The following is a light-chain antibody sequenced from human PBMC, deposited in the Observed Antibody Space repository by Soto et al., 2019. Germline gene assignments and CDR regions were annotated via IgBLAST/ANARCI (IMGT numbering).Light chain of an antibody. CDR3: SSFRSGSTPYV. Sequence: QSALTQPASVSGSPGQSITISCTGTSSDVGGYKYVSWYQQHPGKAPKLMLYEVSNRPSGVSDRFSGSKSGNTASLTISGLQAEDEADYYCSSFRSGSTPYVFGTGTKLTVL. V-gene: IGLV2-14*01. J-gene: IGLJ1*01. CDR1: SSDVGGYKY. CDR2: EVS.